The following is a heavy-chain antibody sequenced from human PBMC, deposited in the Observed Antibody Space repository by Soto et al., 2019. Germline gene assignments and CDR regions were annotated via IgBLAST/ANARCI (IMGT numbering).Heavy chain of an antibody. CDR2: IKKDGSEK. V-gene: IGHV3-7*01. J-gene: IGHJ6*03. CDR3: VRNYCNSNNCHERKYYYHYYMDV. CDR1: GFSFSNYW. Sequence: GGSLRLSCAASGFSFSNYWMSWVRQAPGKGLEWVANIKKDGSEKYYVDSMKGRFTISRDNARDSLYLQMLSLRGEDTAVYYCVRNYCNSNNCHERKYYYHYYMDVWGKGTTVTVSS. D-gene: IGHD2-2*01.